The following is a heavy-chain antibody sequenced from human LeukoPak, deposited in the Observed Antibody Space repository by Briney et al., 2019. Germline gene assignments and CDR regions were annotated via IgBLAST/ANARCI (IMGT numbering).Heavy chain of an antibody. V-gene: IGHV3-53*01. CDR2: IYSGGST. CDR3: ASHGSSGYYYYFDY. D-gene: IGHD3-22*01. CDR1: GFTVSSNY. J-gene: IGHJ4*02. Sequence: GGSLRLSCAASGFTVSSNYMSWVRQAPGKGLEWVSVIYSGGSTYYADSVKGRFTISRDNSKNTLYLQMNSLRAEDTAVYYCASHGSSGYYYYFDYWGQGTLVTVSS.